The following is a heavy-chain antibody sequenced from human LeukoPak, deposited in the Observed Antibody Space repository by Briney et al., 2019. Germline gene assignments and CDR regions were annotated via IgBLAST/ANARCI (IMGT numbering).Heavy chain of an antibody. V-gene: IGHV3-9*01. J-gene: IGHJ6*02. D-gene: IGHD3-16*01. CDR1: GFTFDDYA. CDR3: AKDMGDFGNYYYYGMDV. CDR2: ISWNSGSI. Sequence: GKSLRLSCAASGFTFDDYAMHWVRQAPGKGLEWVSGISWNSGSIGYADSVKGRFTISRDNAQNSLYLQMNSLRAEDTALYYCAKDMGDFGNYYYYGMDVWGQGTTVTVSS.